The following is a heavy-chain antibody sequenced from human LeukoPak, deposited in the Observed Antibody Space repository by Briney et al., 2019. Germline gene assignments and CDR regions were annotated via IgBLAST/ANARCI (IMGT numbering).Heavy chain of an antibody. J-gene: IGHJ4*02. CDR1: GFTFSSYA. Sequence: QPGGSLRLSCAASGFTFSSYAMSWVRQAPGKGLKWVSAISGSGGSTYYADSVKGRFTISRDNSKNTLYLQMNSLRAEDTAVYYCAKYEPYYDILAGYSQYYFDYWGQGTLVTVSS. V-gene: IGHV3-23*01. CDR3: AKYEPYYDILAGYSQYYFDY. CDR2: ISGSGGST. D-gene: IGHD3-9*01.